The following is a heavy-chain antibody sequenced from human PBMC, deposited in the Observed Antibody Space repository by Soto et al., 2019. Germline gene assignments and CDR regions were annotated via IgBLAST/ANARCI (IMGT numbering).Heavy chain of an antibody. V-gene: IGHV3-48*01. D-gene: IGHD3-16*02. CDR3: ARVAITVGGVIAVAYGLDV. CDR2: ITTSSSTI. CDR1: GFTFSTYS. Sequence: EVKMVESGGGLVQPGGSLSLSCTASGFTFSTYSMNCVRQAPGKGLEWVSFITTSSSTIYYADSVKGRFTISRDNAKTSLYLQMNSLRGEDAAVYYCARVAITVGGVIAVAYGLDVWGQGTTVTVSS. J-gene: IGHJ6*02.